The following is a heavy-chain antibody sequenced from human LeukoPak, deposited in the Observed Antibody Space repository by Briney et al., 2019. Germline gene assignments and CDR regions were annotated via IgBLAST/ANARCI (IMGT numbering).Heavy chain of an antibody. CDR1: GFTFSSYW. V-gene: IGHV3-74*01. CDR3: AKDPGGYDSSGYYYQYYYYYGMDV. J-gene: IGHJ6*02. Sequence: GGSLRLSCAASGFTFSSYWMHWVRQAPGKGLVWVSRINSDGSSTSYADSVKGRFTISRDNAKNTLYLQMNSLRAEDTAVYYCAKDPGGYDSSGYYYQYYYYYGMDVWGQGTTVTVSS. CDR2: INSDGSST. D-gene: IGHD3-22*01.